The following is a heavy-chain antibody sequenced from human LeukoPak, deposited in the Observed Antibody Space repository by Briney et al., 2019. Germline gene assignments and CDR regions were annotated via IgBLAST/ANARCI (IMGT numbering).Heavy chain of an antibody. D-gene: IGHD3-10*01. Sequence: ASVKVSCKTSGYTFTSYYIHWVRQAPGQGLEWVGRIDPNTGDTIYAQNFQGRVTVTSATSISTAYMELSRLTSDDTAVYFCARLGLHGSGTYYFFDYWGQGTLVTVSS. CDR3: ARLGLHGSGTYYFFDY. CDR1: GYTFTSYY. J-gene: IGHJ4*02. CDR2: IDPNTGDT. V-gene: IGHV1-2*06.